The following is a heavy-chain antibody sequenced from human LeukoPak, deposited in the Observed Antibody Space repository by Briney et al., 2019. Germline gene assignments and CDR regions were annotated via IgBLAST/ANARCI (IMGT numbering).Heavy chain of an antibody. V-gene: IGHV4-39*07. CDR1: GGSISSSSYY. CDR2: IYYSGST. J-gene: IGHJ4*02. Sequence: PSETLSLTCTVSGGSISSSSYYWGWIRQPPGKGLEWIGSIYYSGSTYYNPSLKSRVTISVDTSKNQFSLKLSSVTAADTAVYYCASRRTNRFLEWLRPFDYWGQGTLVTVSS. D-gene: IGHD3-3*01. CDR3: ASRRTNRFLEWLRPFDY.